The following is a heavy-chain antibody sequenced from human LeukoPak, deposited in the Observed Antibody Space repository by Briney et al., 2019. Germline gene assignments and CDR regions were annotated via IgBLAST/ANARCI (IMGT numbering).Heavy chain of an antibody. CDR2: IYSGDT. V-gene: IGHV3-53*01. Sequence: GGSMRLSCAASGFSVRRNYMSWVRQARGKGLKWVSVIYSGDTFYEDSGAGRFTISSDNSKNAVDLQMNNLRAQDTAVYYCARGGPLRGYYDNSGDSEALDGFDIWGQGTTVTVSS. CDR1: GFSVRRNY. CDR3: ARGGPLRGYYDNSGDSEALDGFDI. D-gene: IGHD3-22*01. J-gene: IGHJ3*02.